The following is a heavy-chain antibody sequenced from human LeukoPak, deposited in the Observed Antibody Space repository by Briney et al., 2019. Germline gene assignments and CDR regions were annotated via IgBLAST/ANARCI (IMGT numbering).Heavy chain of an antibody. CDR2: IKSDGRT. D-gene: IGHD3-22*01. CDR3: ARAPSEIGGYYPEYFRH. Sequence: PGGSLRLSCAAAGFTFSNYWMHWVRQAPGKGLVWVSRIKSDGRTNYADSVKGRFTISRDNAKNTVSLQMNSLRAEDTGVYYCARAPSEIGGYYPEYFRHWGRGTLVTVSS. CDR1: GFTFSNYW. V-gene: IGHV3-74*01. J-gene: IGHJ1*01.